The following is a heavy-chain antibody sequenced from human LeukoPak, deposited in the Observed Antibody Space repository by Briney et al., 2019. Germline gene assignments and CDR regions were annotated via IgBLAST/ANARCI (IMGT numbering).Heavy chain of an antibody. V-gene: IGHV4-34*01. Sequence: GSLRLSCAASGFTFSDAWMTWVRQTPGRGLEWVGEIHYTGATSYNPSLKSRATISTDTSKNQFSLRLSSVTAADTAVYYCARGNILTGYCFDFWGQGALVTVSS. CDR3: ARGNILTGYCFDF. D-gene: IGHD3-9*01. CDR1: GFTFSDAW. CDR2: IHYTGAT. J-gene: IGHJ4*02.